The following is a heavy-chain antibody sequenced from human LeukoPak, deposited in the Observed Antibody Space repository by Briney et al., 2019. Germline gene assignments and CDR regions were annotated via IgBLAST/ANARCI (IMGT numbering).Heavy chain of an antibody. D-gene: IGHD3-22*01. CDR3: ARVIDSSGYLG. J-gene: IGHJ4*02. V-gene: IGHV3-48*01. CDR2: ISSSSSTI. Sequence: GGSLRLSCAASGFTFDDYTMHWVRQAPGKGLEWVSYISSSSSTIYYADSVKGRFTISRDNAKNSLYLQMNSLRAEDTAVYYCARVIDSSGYLGWGQGTLVTVSS. CDR1: GFTFDDYT.